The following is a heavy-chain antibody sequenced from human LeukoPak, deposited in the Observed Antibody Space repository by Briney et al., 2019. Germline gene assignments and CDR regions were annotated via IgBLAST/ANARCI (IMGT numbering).Heavy chain of an antibody. J-gene: IGHJ4*02. CDR2: IYYSGST. CDR1: GGSISSGGYS. D-gene: IGHD4-23*01. CDR3: ARDVGGNSPYFDY. Sequence: PSQTLSLTCAVSGGSISSGGYSWSWIRQPPGKGLEWIGYIYYSGSTYYNPSLKSRVTISVDTSKNQFSLKLSSVTAADTAVYYCARDVGGNSPYFDYWGQGTLVTVSS. V-gene: IGHV4-30-4*07.